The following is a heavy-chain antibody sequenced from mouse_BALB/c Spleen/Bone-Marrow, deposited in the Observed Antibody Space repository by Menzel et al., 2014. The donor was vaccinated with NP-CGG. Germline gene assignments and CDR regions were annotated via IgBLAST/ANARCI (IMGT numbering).Heavy chain of an antibody. Sequence: VQLKQSGTVLARPGAAVKMSCKASGYTFSNYWMHWIKQRPGQGLEWIGTIYPGNSDTTYNQKFKGKAKLTAVTSTSTAYMELSSLTNEDSAVYYCTTPARNNFDYWGQGTTLTVSS. CDR2: IYPGNSDT. CDR1: GYTFSNYW. J-gene: IGHJ2*01. CDR3: TTPARNNFDY. V-gene: IGHV1-5*01.